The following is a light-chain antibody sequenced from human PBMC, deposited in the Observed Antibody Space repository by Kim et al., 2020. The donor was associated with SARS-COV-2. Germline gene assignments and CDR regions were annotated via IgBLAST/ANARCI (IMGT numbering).Light chain of an antibody. CDR1: KLGDKY. V-gene: IGLV3-1*01. CDR2: QDS. CDR3: QAWDSSTVV. Sequence: SVSPGQTASITCSGDKLGDKYASWYQQRPGQSPVLVIYQDSTRPSGIPGRFSGSNSGNTATLTISGTQAMDEADYYCQAWDSSTVVFGGGTQLTVL. J-gene: IGLJ2*01.